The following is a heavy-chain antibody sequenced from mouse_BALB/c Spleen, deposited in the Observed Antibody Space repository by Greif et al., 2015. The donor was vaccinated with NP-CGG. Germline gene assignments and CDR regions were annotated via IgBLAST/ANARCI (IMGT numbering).Heavy chain of an antibody. J-gene: IGHJ2*01. V-gene: IGHV5-12-2*01. CDR1: GFTFSSYT. D-gene: IGHD1-1*01. CDR3: ARHYYGSSYYFDY. CDR2: ISNGGGST. Sequence: EVQLQESGGGLVQPGGSLKLSCAASGFTFSSYTMSWVRQTPEKRLEWVAYISNGGGSTYYPDTVKGRFTISRDNAKNTLYLQMSRLKSEDTAMYYCARHYYGSSYYFDYWGQGTTLTVSS.